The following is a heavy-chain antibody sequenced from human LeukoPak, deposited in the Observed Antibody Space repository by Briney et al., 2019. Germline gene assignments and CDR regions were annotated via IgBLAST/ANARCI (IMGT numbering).Heavy chain of an antibody. D-gene: IGHD2-15*01. CDR1: GGSISSGGSS. Sequence: SETLSLTCAVSGGSISSGGSSWSWIRQPPGKGLEWIGYIYHSGSTYYNPSLKSRVTISVDRSKNQFSLKLSSVTAADTAVYYCARDGCSGGSCYSNWFDPWGQGTLVTVSS. V-gene: IGHV4-30-2*01. CDR2: IYHSGST. J-gene: IGHJ5*02. CDR3: ARDGCSGGSCYSNWFDP.